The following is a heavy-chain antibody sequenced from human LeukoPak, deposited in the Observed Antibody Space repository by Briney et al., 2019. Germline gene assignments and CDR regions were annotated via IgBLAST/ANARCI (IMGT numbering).Heavy chain of an antibody. Sequence: GASVKVSCKASGYTFTGYYMHWVRQAPGQGLGWMGWINPNSGGTNYAQKFQGRVTMTRDTSISTAYMELSRLRSDDTAVYYCARGYCSSTSCQGGTNWFDPWGQGTLVTVSS. CDR1: GYTFTGYY. J-gene: IGHJ5*02. CDR2: INPNSGGT. D-gene: IGHD2-2*01. V-gene: IGHV1-2*02. CDR3: ARGYCSSTSCQGGTNWFDP.